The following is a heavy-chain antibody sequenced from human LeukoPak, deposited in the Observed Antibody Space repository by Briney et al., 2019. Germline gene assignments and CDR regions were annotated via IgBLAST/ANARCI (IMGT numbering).Heavy chain of an antibody. Sequence: GASVKVSCKASGGTFSSYAISWVRQAPGQGLEWMGGIIPIFGTANYAQKFQGRVTITADESTSTAYMELSSLRSEDTAVYYCARVGYYDSSGYYPRFDYWGQGTLVTVSS. CDR3: ARVGYYDSSGYYPRFDY. D-gene: IGHD3-22*01. CDR1: GGTFSSYA. V-gene: IGHV1-69*13. CDR2: IIPIFGTA. J-gene: IGHJ4*02.